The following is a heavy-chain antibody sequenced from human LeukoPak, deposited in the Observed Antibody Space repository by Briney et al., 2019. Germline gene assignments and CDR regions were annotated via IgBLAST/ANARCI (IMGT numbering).Heavy chain of an antibody. V-gene: IGHV3-23*01. D-gene: IGHD3-16*02. CDR3: AKAHDYVWGSYRYSTFDY. CDR2: ISGSGGST. J-gene: IGHJ4*02. CDR1: GFTFSSYA. Sequence: PVGSLRLSCAASGFTFSSYAMSWVRQAPGKGLEWVSAISGSGGSTYYADSVKGRFTISRDNSKNTLYLQMNSLRAEDTAVYYCAKAHDYVWGSYRYSTFDYWGQGTLVTVSS.